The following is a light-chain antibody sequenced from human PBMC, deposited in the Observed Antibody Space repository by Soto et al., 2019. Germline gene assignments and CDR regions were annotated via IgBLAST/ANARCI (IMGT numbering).Light chain of an antibody. CDR1: SSNIGAGYD. Sequence: QPVLTQPPSVSGAPGQRVPISCTGSSSNIGAGYDVHWYQQLPGRAPKLLIYGNTNRPSGVPDRFSGSKSGTSASLAITGLQAEDEADYYCLSFDSSLSVVFGGGTKLTVL. J-gene: IGLJ2*01. CDR2: GNT. V-gene: IGLV1-40*01. CDR3: LSFDSSLSVV.